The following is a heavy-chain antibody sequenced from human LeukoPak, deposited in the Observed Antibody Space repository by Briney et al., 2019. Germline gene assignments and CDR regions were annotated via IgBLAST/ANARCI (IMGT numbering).Heavy chain of an antibody. CDR1: GFTFSNYA. CDR3: AKNGPRNNYYYFDC. D-gene: IGHD1/OR15-1a*01. CDR2: ISGSGSST. J-gene: IGHJ4*02. V-gene: IGHV3-23*01. Sequence: GGSLRLSCAASGFTFSNYAMSWVRQAPGKGLEWVSGISGSGSSTYYADSVKGRFTISRDNSKNTLSLQMSSLRAEDTALYYCAKNGPRNNYYYFDCWGQGTLVAVSS.